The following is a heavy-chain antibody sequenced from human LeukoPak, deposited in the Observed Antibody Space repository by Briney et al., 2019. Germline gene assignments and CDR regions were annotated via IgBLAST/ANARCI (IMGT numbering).Heavy chain of an antibody. CDR2: IYWNGGST. Sequence: AGGSLRLSCAASGFIFDDYGMSWVRQAPGKGLEWVSGIYWNGGSTGYADSVKGRFTISRDNAKNSLYLQMNSLRAEDTALYYCATGGRYGATGYYYYYMDVWGKGTTVTVSS. CDR1: GFIFDDYG. D-gene: IGHD1-26*01. V-gene: IGHV3-20*04. J-gene: IGHJ6*03. CDR3: ATGGRYGATGYYYYYMDV.